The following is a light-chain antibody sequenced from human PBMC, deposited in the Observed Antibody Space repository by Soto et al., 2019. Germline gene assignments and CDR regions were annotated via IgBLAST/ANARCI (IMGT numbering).Light chain of an antibody. Sequence: DIQMTQSPSSLSASVGDRVTITCRASQSISSYLNWYQQKPGKAPKLLIYAASSWQSGVPSRFSGGGSGTDFTLTISSLQPEDFATYYCQQCYSTPYTFGRGTKLEIK. CDR3: QQCYSTPYT. V-gene: IGKV1-39*01. J-gene: IGKJ2*01. CDR2: AAS. CDR1: QSISSY.